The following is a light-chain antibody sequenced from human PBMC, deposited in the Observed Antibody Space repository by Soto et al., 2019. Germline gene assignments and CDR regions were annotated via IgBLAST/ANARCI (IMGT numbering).Light chain of an antibody. V-gene: IGKV3-15*01. J-gene: IGKJ1*01. Sequence: EIVMTQSPATLSVSPGERATLSCRASQSVSSNLAWYQQKPGQAPQAPRLLIYGASTRATGIPARFSGSGSGTEFTLTISSLQSEDFAVYYCQQCNNWPPWTFGQGTKVEIK. CDR2: GAS. CDR3: QQCNNWPPWT. CDR1: QSVSSN.